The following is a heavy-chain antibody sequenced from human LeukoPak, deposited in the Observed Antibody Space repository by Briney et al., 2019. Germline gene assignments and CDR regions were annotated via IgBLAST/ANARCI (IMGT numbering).Heavy chain of an antibody. CDR2: MNPNTGRT. D-gene: IGHD3-22*01. Sequence: ASVKVSCKASRYTFTSYDINWVREAAGQGLEWMGWMNPNTGRTGFAPKFQGRLTMTRDTSISTAYMELSSLRSEDTAVYYCARLSQTPDYYSNGGYYYLGYWGQGTPVTVSS. J-gene: IGHJ4*02. CDR1: RYTFTSYD. CDR3: ARLSQTPDYYSNGGYYYLGY. V-gene: IGHV1-8*01.